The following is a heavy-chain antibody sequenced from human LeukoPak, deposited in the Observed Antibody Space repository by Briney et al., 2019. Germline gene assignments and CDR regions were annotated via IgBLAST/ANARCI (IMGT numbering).Heavy chain of an antibody. Sequence: GGSLRLSCAASGFTFSSYNMNWVRQAPGKGLEWVSSITSGSTYIFYADSVKGRFTISRDNAKNSLFLQMNGLRAEDTAVYYCATYSGTYRDNWGHGTLVTVSS. D-gene: IGHD1-26*01. CDR3: ATYSGTYRDN. CDR2: ITSGSTYI. V-gene: IGHV3-21*01. CDR1: GFTFSSYN. J-gene: IGHJ4*01.